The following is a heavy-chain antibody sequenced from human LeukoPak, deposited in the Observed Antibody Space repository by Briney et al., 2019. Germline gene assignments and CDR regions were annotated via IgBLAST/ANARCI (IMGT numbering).Heavy chain of an antibody. J-gene: IGHJ6*03. CDR2: ISSSGSTI. CDR3: AKAGANSFYYYMDV. Sequence: GGSLRLSCAASGFTFSSYEMNWVRQAPGKGLEWVSYISSSGSTIYYADSVKGRFTISRDNAKNSLYLQMNSLRAEDTAVYYCAKAGANSFYYYMDVWGKGTTVTVSS. CDR1: GFTFSSYE. V-gene: IGHV3-48*03. D-gene: IGHD2-21*01.